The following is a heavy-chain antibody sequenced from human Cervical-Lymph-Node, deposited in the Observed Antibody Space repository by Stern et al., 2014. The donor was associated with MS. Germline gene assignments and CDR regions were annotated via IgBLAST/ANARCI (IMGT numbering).Heavy chain of an antibody. V-gene: IGHV1-24*01. CDR1: GYTLTELS. CDR2: LDPEDGEA. CDR3: ATARGQHDHPFDY. J-gene: IGHJ4*02. D-gene: IGHD3-10*01. Sequence: QVQLQASGAEVKKPGASVKDSCKVSGYTLTELSMHWVRQAPGKGLEWLGGLDPEDGEAIYAQKFQGRVTMTEDTSTDTAYMELSSLRSEDTAVYYCATARGQHDHPFDYWGQGTLVTVSS.